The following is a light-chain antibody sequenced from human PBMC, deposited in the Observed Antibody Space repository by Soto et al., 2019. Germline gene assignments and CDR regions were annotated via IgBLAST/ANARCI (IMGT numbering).Light chain of an antibody. J-gene: IGKJ1*01. V-gene: IGKV1-5*01. Sequence: DIQMTQSPSTLSASVGDRVTVTCRATQSISRWLAWYQQKPGTAPKLLIYAASTLKSGVPSRFSGSGSGTEFTLTISSLQPDDFATYYCHHYTRTFGQGTKVDIK. CDR2: AAS. CDR3: HHYTRT. CDR1: QSISRW.